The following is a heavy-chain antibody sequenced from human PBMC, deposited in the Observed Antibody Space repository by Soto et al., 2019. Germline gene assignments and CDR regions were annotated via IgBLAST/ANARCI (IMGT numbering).Heavy chain of an antibody. Sequence: PSQTLSLTCAISGDSVSSNSAAWNWIRLSPSRGLEWLARTYYRSRWYNDYALFVRSRITVNPDTSKNQFSLRLTSVTPEDTAVYFCAGTTSHQWYYMDVWGKGTTVTVSS. CDR1: GDSVSSNSAA. V-gene: IGHV6-1*01. CDR3: AGTTSHQWYYMDV. D-gene: IGHD1-7*01. J-gene: IGHJ6*03. CDR2: TYYRSRWYN.